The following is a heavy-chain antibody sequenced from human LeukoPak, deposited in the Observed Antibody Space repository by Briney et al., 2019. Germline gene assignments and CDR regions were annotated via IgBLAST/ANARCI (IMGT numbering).Heavy chain of an antibody. CDR2: ISGHNGNT. Sequence: GASVKVSCKASGYTFTRYGVNWVRQAPGQGLEWMGWISGHNGNTNYAQKVQGRVTMTTDTSTSTAYMELRSLRFDDTAVYYCARDESTVRGVIANWGQGTLVTVSS. J-gene: IGHJ4*02. D-gene: IGHD3-10*01. V-gene: IGHV1-18*01. CDR1: GYTFTRYG. CDR3: ARDESTVRGVIAN.